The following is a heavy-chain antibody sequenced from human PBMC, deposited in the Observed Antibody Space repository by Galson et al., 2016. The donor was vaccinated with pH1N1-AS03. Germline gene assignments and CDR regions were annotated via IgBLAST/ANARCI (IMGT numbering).Heavy chain of an antibody. Sequence: PALVKPTQTLTLTCTFSGFSLRTFGMRVNWIRQPPGKALEWLARIDWDDDKFYIPSLQSRLTISKGTSENQVVLTVTNVDPADTGTYFCARAPSAGNGMDVWGPGTTVTVS. J-gene: IGHJ6*02. CDR3: ARAPSAGNGMDV. CDR2: IDWDDDK. V-gene: IGHV2-70*04. CDR1: GFSLRTFGMR.